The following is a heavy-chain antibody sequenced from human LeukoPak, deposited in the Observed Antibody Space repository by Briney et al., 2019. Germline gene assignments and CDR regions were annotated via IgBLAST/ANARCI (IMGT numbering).Heavy chain of an antibody. CDR2: IIPIFGTA. J-gene: IGHJ6*03. CDR1: GGTFSSYA. V-gene: IGHV1-69*05. D-gene: IGHD3-3*01. CDR3: ASRSRFLEWLSPHYYYMDV. Sequence: GASVKVSCKASGGTFSSYAISWVRQAPGQGLEWMGRIIPIFGTANYAQKFQGRVTITTDESTSTAYMELSSLRSEDTAVYYCASRSRFLEWLSPHYYYMDVWGKGTTVTVSS.